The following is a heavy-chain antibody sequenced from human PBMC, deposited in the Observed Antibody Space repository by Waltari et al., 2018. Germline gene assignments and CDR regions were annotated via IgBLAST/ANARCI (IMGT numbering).Heavy chain of an antibody. CDR3: ARAPCYNAHCWFDP. V-gene: IGHV3-74*01. Sequence: EVQLVESGGGLVQPGGSLRLSCAASGFTFSSYWMHWARQAPGKGIVCVSRIYTDAGMTSYADSVKGRFTISRDNAKNTLYLQMNGLRAEDTAVYYCARAPCYNAHCWFDPWGQGTLVTVSS. CDR2: IYTDAGMT. J-gene: IGHJ5*02. D-gene: IGHD3-10*01. CDR1: GFTFSSYW.